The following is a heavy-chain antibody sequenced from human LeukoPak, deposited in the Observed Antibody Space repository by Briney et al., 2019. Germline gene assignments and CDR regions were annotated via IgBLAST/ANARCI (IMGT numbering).Heavy chain of an antibody. V-gene: IGHV1-2*02. CDR2: INPNSGGT. D-gene: IGHD6-13*01. CDR1: GYTFTGYY. CDR3: AREDRGYGYSSSWYGVPYNWFDP. J-gene: IGHJ5*02. Sequence: ASVKVSCKASGYTFTGYYMHWVRQAPGQGLEWMGWINPNSGGTNYAQKFQGRVTMTRDTSISTAYMELSRLRSDDTAVYYCAREDRGYGYSSSWYGVPYNWFDPWGQGTLVTVSS.